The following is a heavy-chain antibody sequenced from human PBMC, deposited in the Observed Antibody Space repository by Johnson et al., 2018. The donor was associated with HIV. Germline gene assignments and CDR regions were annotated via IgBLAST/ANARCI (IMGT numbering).Heavy chain of an antibody. CDR2: ISYDGSNK. D-gene: IGHD5-24*01. CDR3: AKDREMVTITFVEVAFDI. J-gene: IGHJ3*02. CDR1: GFTFSSYA. Sequence: QMLLVESGGGVVQPGRSLRLSCAASGFTFSSYAMHWVRQAPGKGLEWVAVISYDGSNKYYADSVKGRFTISRDNSKTSLYLQMNSLRAEDTAVYYCAKDREMVTITFVEVAFDIWGQGTMVTVSS. V-gene: IGHV3-30-3*01.